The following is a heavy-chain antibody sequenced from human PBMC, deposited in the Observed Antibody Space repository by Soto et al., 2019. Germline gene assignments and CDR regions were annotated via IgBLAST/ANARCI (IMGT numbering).Heavy chain of an antibody. J-gene: IGHJ4*02. Sequence: GASVKVSCKASGGTFSSYAISWVRQAPGQGLEWMGGIIPIFGTANYAQKFQGRVTITADESTSTAYMELSSLRSEDTAVYYCARGFKYYYDSSGYYWYYFDYWGQGTLVTVSS. CDR1: GGTFSSYA. CDR2: IIPIFGTA. D-gene: IGHD3-22*01. V-gene: IGHV1-69*13. CDR3: ARGFKYYYDSSGYYWYYFDY.